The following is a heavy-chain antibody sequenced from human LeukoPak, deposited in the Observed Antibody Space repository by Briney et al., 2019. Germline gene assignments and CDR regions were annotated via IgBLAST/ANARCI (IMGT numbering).Heavy chain of an antibody. J-gene: IGHJ4*02. CDR1: GFTFSSYT. Sequence: PGGSLRLSCTGSGFTFSSYTLHWVRQAPGKELEWVSSISSGGTFVFYADPVTGRFTISRDNAGKFLYLQMDGLRAEDTAVYYCATLGCAGENCPRAGRALGGYWGQGTLVTVSS. CDR2: ISSGGTFV. V-gene: IGHV3-21*01. D-gene: IGHD2-21*01. CDR3: ATLGCAGENCPRAGRALGGY.